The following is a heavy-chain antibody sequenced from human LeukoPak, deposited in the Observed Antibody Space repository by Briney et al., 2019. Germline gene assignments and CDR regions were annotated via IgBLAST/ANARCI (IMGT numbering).Heavy chain of an antibody. CDR1: GFTFTSSA. CDR2: IVVGSGNT. Sequence: SVKVSCKASGFTFTSSAVQWVRQARGQRLERIGWIVVGSGNTNYAQKFQERVTITRDMSTSTAYMELSSLRSEDTAVYYCAADPRARWELPYYGMDVWGQGTTVTVSS. CDR3: AADPRARWELPYYGMDV. J-gene: IGHJ6*02. V-gene: IGHV1-58*01. D-gene: IGHD1-26*01.